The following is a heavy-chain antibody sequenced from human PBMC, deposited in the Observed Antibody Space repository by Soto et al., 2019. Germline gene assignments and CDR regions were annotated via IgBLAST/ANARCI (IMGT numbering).Heavy chain of an antibody. CDR3: ARHRTSGELSLYYFDY. Sequence: SETLSLTCTVSGGSISSSSYYWGWIRQPPGKGLEWIGSIYYSGSTYYNPSLKSRVTISVDTSKNQFSLKLSSVTAADTAVYYCARHRTSGELSLYYFDYWGQGTLVTVSS. J-gene: IGHJ4*02. CDR2: IYYSGST. V-gene: IGHV4-39*01. D-gene: IGHD3-10*01. CDR1: GGSISSSSYY.